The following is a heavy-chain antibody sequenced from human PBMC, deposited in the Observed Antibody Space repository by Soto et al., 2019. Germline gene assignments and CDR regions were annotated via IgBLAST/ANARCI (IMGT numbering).Heavy chain of an antibody. CDR1: GFTFSSYG. CDR2: ISYDGSNK. CDR3: ASTAGYSSSWLGYYYYYGIDV. J-gene: IGHJ6*02. D-gene: IGHD6-13*01. V-gene: IGHV3-30*03. Sequence: QVQLVESGGGVVQPGRSLRLSCAASGFTFSSYGMHWVRQAPGKGLEWVAVISYDGSNKYYADSVKGRFTISRDNSKNTLYLQMNSLRAEDTAVYYCASTAGYSSSWLGYYYYYGIDVWGQGTTVTVSS.